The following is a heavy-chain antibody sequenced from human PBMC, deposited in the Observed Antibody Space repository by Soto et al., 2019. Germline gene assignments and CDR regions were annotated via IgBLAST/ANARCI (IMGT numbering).Heavy chain of an antibody. CDR1: GGSISSSSYY. CDR2: IYYSGST. CDR3: ARRYQLLVTWFDP. J-gene: IGHJ5*02. Sequence: SETLSLTCTVSGGSISSSSYYWGWIRQPPGKGLEWIGSIYYSGSTYYNPSLKSRVTISVDTSKNQFSLKLSSVTAADTAVYYCARRYQLLVTWFDPWGQGTLVTVSS. V-gene: IGHV4-39*01. D-gene: IGHD2-2*01.